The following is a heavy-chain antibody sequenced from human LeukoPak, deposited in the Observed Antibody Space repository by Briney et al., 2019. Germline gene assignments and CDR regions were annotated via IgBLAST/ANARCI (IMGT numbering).Heavy chain of an antibody. Sequence: ASVKVSCKTSGYTFTDYYIHWVRQAPGQGLEWMGWINPNSGGTNYAQKFQGWVTMTRGTSISTAYMELSRLRSDDTAVYYCARDRGPWRTYYYDSSGFPPPYYYYGMDVWGQGTTVTVSS. V-gene: IGHV1-2*04. CDR3: ARDRGPWRTYYYDSSGFPPPYYYYGMDV. D-gene: IGHD3-22*01. CDR2: INPNSGGT. J-gene: IGHJ6*02. CDR1: GYTFTDYY.